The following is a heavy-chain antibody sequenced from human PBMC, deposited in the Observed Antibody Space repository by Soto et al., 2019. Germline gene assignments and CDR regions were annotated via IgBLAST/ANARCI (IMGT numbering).Heavy chain of an antibody. CDR3: ARQVPAAGYYYGMDV. CDR2: IIPIFGTA. Sequence: QVQLVQSGAEVKKPGSSVKVSCKASGGTFSSYAISWVRQAPGQGLEWMGGIIPIFGTANYAQKFQGRVTITADESTSTAYMAQRSLRSEETAVYYCARQVPAAGYYYGMDVWGQGTTVTVSS. D-gene: IGHD2-2*01. J-gene: IGHJ6*02. CDR1: GGTFSSYA. V-gene: IGHV1-69*12.